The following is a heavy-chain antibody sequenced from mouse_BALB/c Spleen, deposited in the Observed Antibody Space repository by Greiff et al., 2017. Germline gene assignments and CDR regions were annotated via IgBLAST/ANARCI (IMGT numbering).Heavy chain of an antibody. J-gene: IGHJ4*01. CDR2: INPNNGGT. V-gene: IGHV1-18*01. CDR3: ARSGVVAKDAMDY. CDR1: GYTFTDYN. D-gene: IGHD1-1*01. Sequence: EVQLQQSGPELVKPGASVKIPCKASGYTFTDYNMDWVKQSHGKSLEWIGDINPNNGGTIYNQKFKGKATLTVDKSSSTAYMELRSLTSEDTAVYYCARSGVVAKDAMDYWGQGTSVTVSS.